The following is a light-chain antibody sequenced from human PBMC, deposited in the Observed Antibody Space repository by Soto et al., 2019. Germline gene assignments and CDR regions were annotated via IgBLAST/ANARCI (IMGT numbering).Light chain of an antibody. CDR2: EVN. CDR1: SSDVGSYNI. V-gene: IGLV2-23*02. Sequence: QSALTQPASVSGSPGQSITISCTGTSSDVGSYNIVSWYQQHPSKAPKLMIYEVNKRPSGVSNRFSGSKSGNTASLTISGLQAEDEADYYCCSYAGSSTSYVFGTGTKVTVL. J-gene: IGLJ1*01. CDR3: CSYAGSSTSYV.